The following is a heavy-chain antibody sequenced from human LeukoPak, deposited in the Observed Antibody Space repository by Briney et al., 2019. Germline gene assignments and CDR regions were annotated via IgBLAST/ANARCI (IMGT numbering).Heavy chain of an antibody. Sequence: ASVKVSCKASGYTFTGYYMHWVRQAPGQGLEWMGWINPNSGGTNYAQKFQGRVTMTRDTSISTAYMGLSRLRSEDTAVYYCATPDRRVAAAGRGWFDPWGQGTLVTVSS. CDR3: ATPDRRVAAAGRGWFDP. D-gene: IGHD6-13*01. CDR1: GYTFTGYY. CDR2: INPNSGGT. V-gene: IGHV1-2*02. J-gene: IGHJ5*02.